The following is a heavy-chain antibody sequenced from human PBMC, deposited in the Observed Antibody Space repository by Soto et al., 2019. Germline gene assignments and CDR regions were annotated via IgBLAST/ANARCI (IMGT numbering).Heavy chain of an antibody. CDR2: IIPIFVTA. CDR3: ARTFPYDFWSGYWPYYYYGMDV. CDR1: LATLSGYA. V-gene: IGHV1-69*06. J-gene: IGHJ6*02. D-gene: IGHD3-3*01. Sequence: SLEVSCKASLATLSGYAISWLAQAPARVLDWIVGIIPIFVTANYAQKFQGIVTITADKSTSAAYMELSSVGSEDTAVYYCARTFPYDFWSGYWPYYYYGMDVWGQGTTVTVSS.